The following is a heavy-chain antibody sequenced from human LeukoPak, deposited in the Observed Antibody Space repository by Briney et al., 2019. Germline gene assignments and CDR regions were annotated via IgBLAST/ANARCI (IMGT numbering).Heavy chain of an antibody. V-gene: IGHV4-59*01. Sequence: SETLSLTCTVSGGSISSYYWSWIRQPPGKGLEWIGYIYYSGSTNYNPSLKSRVTISVDTSKNQFSLKLSSVTAADTAVYYCARVYSHAYDSSGYCDYWGQGTLVTVSS. CDR1: GGSISSYY. CDR3: ARVYSHAYDSSGYCDY. CDR2: IYYSGST. J-gene: IGHJ4*02. D-gene: IGHD3-22*01.